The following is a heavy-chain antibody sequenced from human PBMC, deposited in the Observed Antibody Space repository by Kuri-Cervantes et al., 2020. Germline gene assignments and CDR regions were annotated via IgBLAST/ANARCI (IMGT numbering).Heavy chain of an antibody. J-gene: IGHJ6*03. CDR2: ISSSSSYI. CDR3: ARDADHYYYYYYMDV. V-gene: IGHV3-21*01. Sequence: GESLKISCAASGFTFSSYSMNWVRQAPGKGLEWVSSISSSSSYIYYADSVKGRFTISRDNAKNSLYLQMNSLRAEDTAVYYCARDADHYYYYYYMDVWGKGTTVTVSS. CDR1: GFTFSSYS.